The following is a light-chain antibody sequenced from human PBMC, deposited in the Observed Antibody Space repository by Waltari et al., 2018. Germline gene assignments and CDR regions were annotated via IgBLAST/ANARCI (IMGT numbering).Light chain of an antibody. CDR2: KTS. CDR1: QSIRTW. Sequence: DIQMTQSPSSLSASVGDTVTITCRASQSIRTWLDWYQQKPAKAPKLLVYKTSNLQSGVPSRFSGSGSGTEFTLTISSLQPEDFATYYCLQYNDTPYNFGQGTKLEIK. V-gene: IGKV1-5*03. CDR3: LQYNDTPYN. J-gene: IGKJ2*01.